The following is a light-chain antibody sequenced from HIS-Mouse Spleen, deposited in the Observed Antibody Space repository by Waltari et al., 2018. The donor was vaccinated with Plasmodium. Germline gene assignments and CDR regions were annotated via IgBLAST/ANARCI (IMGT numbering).Light chain of an antibody. CDR2: GAS. J-gene: IGKJ2*01. Sequence: EIVMTQSPATLSVSPGERATLSCRASQSVSSNLAWYQQKPGQAPRLLIYGASTRATGIPARFSGSGSGTEFTLTISSMQSEDFAVYYCHHSANWPPYTFGQGTKLEIK. V-gene: IGKV3-15*01. CDR1: QSVSSN. CDR3: HHSANWPPYT.